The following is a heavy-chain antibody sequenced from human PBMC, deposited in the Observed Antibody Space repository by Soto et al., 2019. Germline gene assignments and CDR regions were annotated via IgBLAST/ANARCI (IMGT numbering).Heavy chain of an antibody. CDR1: GFSLKSYP. J-gene: IGHJ4*02. V-gene: IGHV3-23*01. Sequence: GGSLRLSCAGSGFSLKSYPMTWVRQAPGRGLEWVSVITVTYGDKYYADNVKGRFTISRDSSTNTLYLQMDNLRAEDTAIYYCAKGGVGINWTKYFFESWGQGTLVTVSS. D-gene: IGHD2-8*01. CDR2: ITVTYGDK. CDR3: AKGGVGINWTKYFFES.